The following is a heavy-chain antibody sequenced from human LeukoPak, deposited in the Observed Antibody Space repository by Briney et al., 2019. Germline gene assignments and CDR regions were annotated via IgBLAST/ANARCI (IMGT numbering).Heavy chain of an antibody. Sequence: ASVKVSCKTSGYTFTQYYLHWVRQAPGQGLEWMGWINPDNGDTHYAQRFMGRVTMTRDTSISAAYLELSRLRSDDTAVYYCARKMADYGTEYFDYWGQGTLVTVSS. CDR2: INPDNGDT. V-gene: IGHV1-2*02. CDR3: ARKMADYGTEYFDY. J-gene: IGHJ4*02. D-gene: IGHD4/OR15-4a*01. CDR1: GYTFTQYY.